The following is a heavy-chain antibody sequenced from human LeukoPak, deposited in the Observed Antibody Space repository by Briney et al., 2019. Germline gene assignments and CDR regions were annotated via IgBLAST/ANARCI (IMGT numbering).Heavy chain of an antibody. Sequence: GGSLRLSCAASGFTFSSYSMNWVRQAPGKGLEWVSSISSSSYIYYADSVKGRFTISRDNAKNSLYLQMSSLRAEDTAVYYCARDMYYDSSGYDYWGQGTLVTVSS. CDR3: ARDMYYDSSGYDY. CDR2: ISSSSYI. CDR1: GFTFSSYS. D-gene: IGHD3-22*01. J-gene: IGHJ4*02. V-gene: IGHV3-21*01.